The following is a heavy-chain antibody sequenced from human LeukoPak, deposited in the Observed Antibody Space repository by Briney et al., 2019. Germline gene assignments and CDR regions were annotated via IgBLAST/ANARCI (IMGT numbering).Heavy chain of an antibody. Sequence: SETLSLTCAVYGGSFSGYYWSWIRQPPGKGLEWIGEINHSGSTNYNPSLKSRVTISGDTSKNQFSLKLSSVTAADTAVYYCAREVITTSLYFDYWGQGTLVTVSS. D-gene: IGHD3-22*01. CDR2: INHSGST. J-gene: IGHJ4*02. CDR3: AREVITTSLYFDY. V-gene: IGHV4-34*01. CDR1: GGSFSGYY.